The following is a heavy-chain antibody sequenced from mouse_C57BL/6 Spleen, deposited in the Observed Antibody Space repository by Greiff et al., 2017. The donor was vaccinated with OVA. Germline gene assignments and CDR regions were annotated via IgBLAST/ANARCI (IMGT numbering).Heavy chain of an antibody. J-gene: IGHJ4*01. CDR2: ISDGGSYT. Sequence: EVKLVESGGGLVKPGGSLKLSCAASGFTFSSYAMSWVRQTPEKRLEWVGTISDGGSYTYYPANVKGRFTISRDDAKNNLYLQMSHRKAEDTAMYYCARDYYDYPYAMDYWGQGTSVTVSA. V-gene: IGHV5-4*01. CDR3: ARDYYDYPYAMDY. D-gene: IGHD2-4*01. CDR1: GFTFSSYA.